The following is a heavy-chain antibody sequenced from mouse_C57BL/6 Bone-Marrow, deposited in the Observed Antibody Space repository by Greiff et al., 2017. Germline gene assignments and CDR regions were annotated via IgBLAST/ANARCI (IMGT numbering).Heavy chain of an antibody. CDR2: IDPSDSYT. V-gene: IGHV1-59*01. CDR3: EKGSVTTVVRYFDV. J-gene: IGHJ1*03. Sequence: QVQLQQPGAELVRPGTSVKLSCKASGYTFTSYWMHWVKQRPGQGLEWIGVIDPSDSYTNYNQKFKGKATLTVDTSSSTAYMQLSSLTSEDSAVYYCEKGSVTTVVRYFDVRGTGATVPVSS. D-gene: IGHD1-1*01. CDR1: GYTFTSYW.